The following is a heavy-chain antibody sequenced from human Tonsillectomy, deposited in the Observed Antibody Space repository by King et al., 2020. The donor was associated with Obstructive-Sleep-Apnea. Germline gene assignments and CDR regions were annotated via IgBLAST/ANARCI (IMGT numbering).Heavy chain of an antibody. CDR2: IYYSGST. J-gene: IGHJ4*02. V-gene: IGHV4-39*07. D-gene: IGHD6-6*01. CDR3: ASLEASYDY. CDR1: GGSISSSSYY. Sequence: LQLQESGPGLVKPSETLSLTCTVSGGSISSSSYYWGWIRQPPGKGLGWSGRIYYSGSTYYNPSLKTGVTISVDTSKNQFSLKLSSVTAADTAVYYCASLEASYDYWGQGTLVTVSS.